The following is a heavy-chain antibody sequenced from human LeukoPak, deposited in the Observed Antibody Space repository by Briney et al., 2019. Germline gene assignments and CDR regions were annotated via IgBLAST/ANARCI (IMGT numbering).Heavy chain of an antibody. Sequence: ASVKVSCKASGYTFTSYDINWVRQATGQKLEWMGWMNPNSGNTGYAQNFQGRVTMTRNTSISTAYMELSSLRSEDTAVYYCGRGMITFGGVIVIPDAFDIWGQGTMVTVSS. V-gene: IGHV1-8*01. D-gene: IGHD3-16*02. J-gene: IGHJ3*02. CDR2: MNPNSGNT. CDR3: GRGMITFGGVIVIPDAFDI. CDR1: GYTFTSYD.